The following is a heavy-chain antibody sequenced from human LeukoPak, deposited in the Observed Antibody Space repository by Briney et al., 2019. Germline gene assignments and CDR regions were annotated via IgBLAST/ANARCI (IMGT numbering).Heavy chain of an antibody. CDR3: ASNWGGDEYYFDY. V-gene: IGHV4-30-4*01. CDR1: GGSISSGDYY. CDR2: IYYSGRT. J-gene: IGHJ4*02. Sequence: PSQTLSLTCTVSGGSISSGDYYWSWIRQPPGKGLEWIGYIYYSGRTYYNPSLKSRVTIVVDTSKNQFSLRLSSVTAADTAVYYCASNWGGDEYYFDYWGQGSLVTVSS. D-gene: IGHD7-27*01.